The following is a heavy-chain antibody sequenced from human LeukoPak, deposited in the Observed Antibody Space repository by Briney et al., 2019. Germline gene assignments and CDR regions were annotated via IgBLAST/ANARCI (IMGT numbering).Heavy chain of an antibody. D-gene: IGHD6-13*01. Sequence: PGGSLRLSCAVSGFTFSSYWMNWVHQAPGKGLEWVASIRQDGGEESYVDSVKGRFIISRDNTKNSLYLQINSLRAEDTAMYYCARDGTAAGLYFDLWGQGTLVTVSS. CDR3: ARDGTAAGLYFDL. CDR2: IRQDGGEE. V-gene: IGHV3-7*01. J-gene: IGHJ4*01. CDR1: GFTFSSYW.